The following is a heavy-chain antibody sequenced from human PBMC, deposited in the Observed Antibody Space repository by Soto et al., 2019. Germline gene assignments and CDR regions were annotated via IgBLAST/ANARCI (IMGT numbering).Heavy chain of an antibody. CDR3: ARAGAAPYYYYGMDV. CDR2: ISTYNGDT. D-gene: IGHD2-15*01. CDR1: GYTFTSSG. Sequence: QVQLVQSGAEVRKPGASVKVSCKASGYTFTSSGMSWLRQAPGQGLEWMGWISTYNGDTNDAPKFQDRVTMTIDRSXXTAYRELRSLRSDDAAVYYCARAGAAPYYYYGMDVWGQGPRVTVSS. V-gene: IGHV1-18*01. J-gene: IGHJ6*02.